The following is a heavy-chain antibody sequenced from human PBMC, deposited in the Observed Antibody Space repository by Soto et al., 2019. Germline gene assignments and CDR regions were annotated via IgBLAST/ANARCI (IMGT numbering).Heavy chain of an antibody. CDR3: ARDSCSGGSCYLIGFWFDP. V-gene: IGHV1-18*01. J-gene: IGHJ5*02. D-gene: IGHD2-15*01. CDR2: ISAYNGNT. CDR1: GYTFISYG. Sequence: ASVKVSCKASGYTFISYGISWVRQAPGQGLEWMGWISAYNGNTNYAQKLQGRVTMTTDTSTSTAYMELRSLRSDDTAVYYCARDSCSGGSCYLIGFWFDPWGQGTLVTVSS.